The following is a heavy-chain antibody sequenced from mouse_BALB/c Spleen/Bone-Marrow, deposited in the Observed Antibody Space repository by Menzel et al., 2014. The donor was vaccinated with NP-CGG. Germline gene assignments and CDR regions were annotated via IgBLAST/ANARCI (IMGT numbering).Heavy chain of an antibody. J-gene: IGHJ2*01. CDR1: GYAISSYW. D-gene: IGHD2-3*01. V-gene: IGHV1-80*01. CDR3: ARGRGWYLDY. Sequence: VKLQESGAELVRPGSSVKISYKASGYAISSYWMNWVKQRPGQGLEWIGQIYPGDGDTNYNRKFKGKATLTADKSSSTVYMQISSLTSEDSAVYFCARGRGWYLDYWGQGTTLTVSS. CDR2: IYPGDGDT.